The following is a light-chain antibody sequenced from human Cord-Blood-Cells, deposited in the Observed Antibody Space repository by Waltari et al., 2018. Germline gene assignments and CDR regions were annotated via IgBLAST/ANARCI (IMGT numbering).Light chain of an antibody. J-gene: IGLJ3*02. CDR1: NIGSKS. CDR3: QVWDSSSDHPV. V-gene: IGLV3-21*04. Sequence: SYVLTQPPSVSVAPGKTARITCGGNNIGSKSVHWYQQKPGQAPVLVIYYDSDRPSGIPERFSGSNSGNTATLTISRVEAGDEADYHCQVWDSSSDHPVFGGGTKLTVL. CDR2: YDS.